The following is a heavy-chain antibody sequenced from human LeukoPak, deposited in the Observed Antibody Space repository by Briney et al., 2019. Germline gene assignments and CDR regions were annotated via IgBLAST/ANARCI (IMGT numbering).Heavy chain of an antibody. CDR2: INTNTGNP. CDR1: GGTFSSYA. V-gene: IGHV7-4-1*02. Sequence: ASVKVSCKASGGTFSSYAISWVRQAPGQGLEWMGWINTNTGNPTYAQGFAGRFVFSLDTSVSSAYLQISGLKAEDTAVYYCARDHYGSGTYYNPLPSLDSWGQGTLVTVSS. D-gene: IGHD3-10*01. CDR3: ARDHYGSGTYYNPLPSLDS. J-gene: IGHJ4*02.